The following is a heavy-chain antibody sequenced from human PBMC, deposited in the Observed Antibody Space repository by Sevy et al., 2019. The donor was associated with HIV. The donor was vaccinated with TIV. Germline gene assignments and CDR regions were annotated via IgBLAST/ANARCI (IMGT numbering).Heavy chain of an antibody. CDR1: GITFNNYA. J-gene: IGHJ3*02. Sequence: GGSLRLSCAASGITFNNYAMNWVRQAPGKGLDWVSTIFGSGGTTYYADSGKGRFTISRDNSKNTLYLQMNSLRTEDTALYYCAGVRFDSSGSFDAFDMWGQGTMVTVSS. CDR3: AGVRFDSSGSFDAFDM. D-gene: IGHD3-22*01. V-gene: IGHV3-23*01. CDR2: IFGSGGTT.